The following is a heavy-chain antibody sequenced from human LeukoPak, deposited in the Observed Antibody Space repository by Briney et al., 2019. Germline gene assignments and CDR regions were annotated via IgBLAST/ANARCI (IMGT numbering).Heavy chain of an antibody. CDR1: GGSISSYY. J-gene: IGHJ4*02. Sequence: ETESLTCTVSGGSISSYYWSWIRRPPGKGLEWIGYIYYSGCTNYNPSLKSRVTISVDTSKNQFSLKLSSVTAADTAVYYCARGEYYDILTGYYSYFDYWGQGTLGT. CDR3: ARGEYYDILTGYYSYFDY. CDR2: IYYSGCT. D-gene: IGHD3-9*01. V-gene: IGHV4-59*01.